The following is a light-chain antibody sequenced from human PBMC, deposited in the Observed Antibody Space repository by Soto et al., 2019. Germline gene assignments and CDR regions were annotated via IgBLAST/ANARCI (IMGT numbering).Light chain of an antibody. CDR2: GAS. V-gene: IGKV3-15*01. Sequence: EIVMTQSPATLSLSPGKRATLSCRASQSVSSNLAWYQQKPGQAPRLLIYGASTRATGIPARFSGSGSGTEFTLTISRLQSEDFAVYYCQQYNNWPYTFGQGTTLEIK. CDR1: QSVSSN. CDR3: QQYNNWPYT. J-gene: IGKJ2*01.